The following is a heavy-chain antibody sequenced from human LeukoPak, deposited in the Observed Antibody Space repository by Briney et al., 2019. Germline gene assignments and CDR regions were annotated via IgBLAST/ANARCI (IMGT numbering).Heavy chain of an antibody. V-gene: IGHV1-24*01. CDR3: ATDDFGY. CDR2: FDPENGET. Sequence: ASVKVSCKVSGYTLTELSMNWVRQTPGKGLEWMGGFDPENGETIYAQKFQGRVTMTEDTSTDTTYMDLSSLRSEDTAIYYCATDDFGYWGQGTLVTVSS. J-gene: IGHJ4*02. CDR1: GYTLTELS.